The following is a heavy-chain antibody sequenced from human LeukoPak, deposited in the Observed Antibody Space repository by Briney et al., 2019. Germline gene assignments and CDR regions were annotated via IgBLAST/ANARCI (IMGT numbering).Heavy chain of an antibody. CDR1: GGSISSGSYY. Sequence: SQTLSLTCTVSGGSISSGSYYWSWIRQPAGKGLEWIGRIYTSGSTNYNPSLKSRVTISVDTSKNQFSLKLSSVTAADTAVYYCARPPYYYDSSGYYHWGQGTLVTVSS. D-gene: IGHD3-22*01. J-gene: IGHJ5*02. CDR2: IYTSGST. V-gene: IGHV4-61*02. CDR3: ARPPYYYDSSGYYH.